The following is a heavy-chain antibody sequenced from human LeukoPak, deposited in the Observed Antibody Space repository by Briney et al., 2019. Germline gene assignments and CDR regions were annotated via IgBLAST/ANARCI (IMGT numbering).Heavy chain of an antibody. Sequence: KSSETLSLTCTVSGGSISSGDYYWSWIRQPPGKGLEWIGYIYYSGSTYYNPSLKSRVTISVDTSKNQFSLKLSSVTAADTAVYYCARVPTYYDSSGFDYWGQGTLVTVSS. J-gene: IGHJ4*02. CDR3: ARVPTYYDSSGFDY. D-gene: IGHD3-22*01. V-gene: IGHV4-30-4*01. CDR2: IYYSGST. CDR1: GGSISSGDYY.